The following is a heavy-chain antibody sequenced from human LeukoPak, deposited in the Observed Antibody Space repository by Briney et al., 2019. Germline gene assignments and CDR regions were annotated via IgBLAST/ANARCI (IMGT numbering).Heavy chain of an antibody. CDR3: ASGEAAAGPGDY. J-gene: IGHJ4*02. Sequence: GASVKVSCKASGGTFSSYAMSWVRQAPGQGLEWMGGIIPILGTANLAQKFQGRVTITADESTSTAYMELRSLRSDDTAVYYCASGEAAAGPGDYWGQGTLVTVSS. D-gene: IGHD6-13*01. CDR2: IIPILGTA. CDR1: GGTFSSYA. V-gene: IGHV1-69*01.